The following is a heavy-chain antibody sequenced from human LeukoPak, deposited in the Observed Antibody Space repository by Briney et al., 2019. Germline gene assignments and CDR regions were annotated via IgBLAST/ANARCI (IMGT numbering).Heavy chain of an antibody. CDR2: IYYSGST. V-gene: IGHV4-39*01. J-gene: IGHJ4*02. CDR3: ARHPNDYGDKDGLDY. D-gene: IGHD4-17*01. Sequence: SETLSLTCTVSGGSISSSSYYWGWIRQPPGKGLEWIGSIYYSGSTYYNPSLKSRVTISVDTSKNQFSLKLSSVTAADTAVYYCARHPNDYGDKDGLDYWGQGTLVTVSS. CDR1: GGSISSSSYY.